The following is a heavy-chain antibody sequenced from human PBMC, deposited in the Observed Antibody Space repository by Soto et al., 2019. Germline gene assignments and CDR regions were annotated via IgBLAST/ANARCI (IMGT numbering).Heavy chain of an antibody. J-gene: IGHJ4*02. CDR1: GGSISGGGYY. CDR3: ARDHDYGDYFDY. CDR2: IYYSGST. D-gene: IGHD4-17*01. V-gene: IGHV4-61*08. Sequence: PSETLSLTCTVSGGSISGGGYYWSWIRQPPGKGLEWIGYIYYSGSTNYNPSLKSRVTISVDTSKNQFSLKLSSVTAADTAVYYCARDHDYGDYFDYWGQGTLVTVSS.